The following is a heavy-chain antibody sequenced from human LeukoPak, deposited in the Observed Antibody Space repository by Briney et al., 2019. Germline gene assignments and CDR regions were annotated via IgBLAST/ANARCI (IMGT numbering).Heavy chain of an antibody. CDR1: GFIFSSYA. CDR3: ARVYAAAGDRDALDL. Sequence: GGSLRLSCAASGFIFSSYAMHWVRQAPGKGLEWVAVIPYNGQNKYYADSVKGRFTISRDNSENTLYLQMTSLRPEDTAVYYCARVYAAAGDRDALDLWGQGTMVTVS. J-gene: IGHJ3*01. CDR2: IPYNGQNK. D-gene: IGHD6-13*01. V-gene: IGHV3-30*04.